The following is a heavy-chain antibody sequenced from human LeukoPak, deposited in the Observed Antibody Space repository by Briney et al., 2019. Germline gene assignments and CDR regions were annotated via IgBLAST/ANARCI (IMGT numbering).Heavy chain of an antibody. CDR3: SRDYGYYDL. CDR2: IVPISDIV. J-gene: IGHJ5*02. CDR1: GYTFSNLA. Sequence: GSSVNVTCKSSGYTFSNLAFAGVRLAPGQGLEGVGRIVPISDIVNYAQKFQDRVTLTADTSTSTAYLDLNSQRPDDAAGYYCSRDYGYYDLWGQGTLVSVSS. V-gene: IGHV1-69*04. D-gene: IGHD5-24*01.